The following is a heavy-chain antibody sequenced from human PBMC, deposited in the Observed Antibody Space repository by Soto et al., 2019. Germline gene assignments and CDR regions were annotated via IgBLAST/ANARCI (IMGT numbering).Heavy chain of an antibody. Sequence: LPSAASALIFRACYMSWIRQAPGKGLEWLSYISTSSSYTNYADSVKGRFTISRDNAKNSLYVQMNSLRAEDTAVYYWARGSTISFFAYWGQGT. V-gene: IGHV3-11*05. CDR2: ISTSSSYT. CDR3: ARGSTISFFAY. D-gene: IGHD1-1*01. J-gene: IGHJ4*02. CDR1: ALIFRACY.